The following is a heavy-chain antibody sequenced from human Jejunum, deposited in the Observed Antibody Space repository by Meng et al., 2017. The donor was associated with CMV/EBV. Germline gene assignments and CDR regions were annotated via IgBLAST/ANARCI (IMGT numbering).Heavy chain of an antibody. J-gene: IGHJ4*02. CDR2: IRSKNDGGTT. CDR1: GFTLSNAW. Sequence: SLRLSCAASGFTLSNAWMTWIRQAPGKGLEWVGRIRSKNDGGTTEYAAPVKGRFTISRDDSENILYLQMNSLKTEDTAVYYCTRSDYWGQGTLVTVSS. CDR3: TRSDY. V-gene: IGHV3-15*01.